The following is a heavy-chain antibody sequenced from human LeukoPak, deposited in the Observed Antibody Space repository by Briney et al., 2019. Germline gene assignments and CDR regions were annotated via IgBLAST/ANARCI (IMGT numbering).Heavy chain of an antibody. CDR2: LSGSGGST. CDR3: AKDQARGSSGWATPVDY. Sequence: PGGSLRLSCAASGFTFSSYAMSWVRQAPGKGLDWVSALSGSGGSTYYADSVKGWFTISRDNSKNTLYLQMNSLRAEDTALYYCAKDQARGSSGWATPVDYWGQGTLVTVSS. D-gene: IGHD6-19*01. CDR1: GFTFSSYA. V-gene: IGHV3-23*01. J-gene: IGHJ4*02.